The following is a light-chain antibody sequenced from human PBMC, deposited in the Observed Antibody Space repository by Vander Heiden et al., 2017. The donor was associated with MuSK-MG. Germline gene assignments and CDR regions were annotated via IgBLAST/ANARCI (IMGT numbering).Light chain of an antibody. J-gene: IGLJ3*02. CDR1: SSDVGGYNY. V-gene: IGLV2-14*01. CDR3: SSYTSSSTWV. CDR2: EVS. Sequence: QSALTQPASVSGSPGQSIPISCTGTSSDVGGYNYVSWYQQHPGKAPILMMYEVSNRPSGVSNRFSGSKSGNTASLTISGLQAEDEADYYCSSYTSSSTWVFGGGTKLTVL.